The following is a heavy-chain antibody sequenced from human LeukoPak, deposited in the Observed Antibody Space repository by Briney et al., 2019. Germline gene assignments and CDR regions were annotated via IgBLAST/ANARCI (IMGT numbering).Heavy chain of an antibody. CDR2: IYSGGST. Sequence: GGSLRLSCAASGFTVSSNYMSWVRQAPGKGLEWVSVIYSGGSTYYADSVKGRFTISRDNSKNTLYLQMNSLRAEDTAVYYCARDSSGYSFNFDYWGQGTLVTVSS. CDR1: GFTVSSNY. J-gene: IGHJ4*02. V-gene: IGHV3-53*01. D-gene: IGHD3-22*01. CDR3: ARDSSGYSFNFDY.